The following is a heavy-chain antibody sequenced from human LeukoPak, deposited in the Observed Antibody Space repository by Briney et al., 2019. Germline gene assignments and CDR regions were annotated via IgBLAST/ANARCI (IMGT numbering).Heavy chain of an antibody. V-gene: IGHV4-4*07. J-gene: IGHJ6*02. CDR1: GGSISSYY. D-gene: IGHD5-12*01. Sequence: SETLSLTCTVSGGSISSYYWSWIRQPAGKGLEWIGRIYTSGSTNYNPSLKSRVTMSVDTSKNQFSLKLSSVTAADTAVYYCARTYSGYGKYYYGMDVWGQGTTVTVSS. CDR2: IYTSGST. CDR3: ARTYSGYGKYYYGMDV.